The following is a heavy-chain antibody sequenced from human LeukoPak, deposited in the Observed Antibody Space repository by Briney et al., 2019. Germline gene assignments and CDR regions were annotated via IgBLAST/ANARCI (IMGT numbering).Heavy chain of an antibody. D-gene: IGHD1-14*01. CDR3: LKDLGVTTTNED. CDR1: GFTFSSAA. CDR2: ISDNGGSA. V-gene: IGHV3-64D*09. J-gene: IGHJ4*02. Sequence: QPGGSLRLSCSASGFTFSSAAMHWVRQAPGKGLEYLSGISDNGGSAYCADSVRGRFTISRDNSRYTLYLQMSGLRAEDTAMYYCLKDLGVTTTNEDWGQGTLVTVSS.